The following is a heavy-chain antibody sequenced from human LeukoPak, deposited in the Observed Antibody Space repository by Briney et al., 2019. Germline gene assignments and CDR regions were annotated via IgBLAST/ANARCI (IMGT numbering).Heavy chain of an antibody. D-gene: IGHD3-3*01. Sequence: SVKVSCKASGGTLSSYAISWVRQAPGQGLEWMGGIIPIFGTANYAQKFQGRVTITTDESTSTAYMELSSLRSEDTAVYYCARGAIFGVVITGNAFDIWGQGTMVTVSS. J-gene: IGHJ3*02. CDR1: GGTLSSYA. V-gene: IGHV1-69*05. CDR2: IIPIFGTA. CDR3: ARGAIFGVVITGNAFDI.